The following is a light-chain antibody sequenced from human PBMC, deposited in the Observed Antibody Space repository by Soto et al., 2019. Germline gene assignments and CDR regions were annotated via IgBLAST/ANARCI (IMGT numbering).Light chain of an antibody. CDR1: SSDVGKYNL. Sequence: QSALTQPASVSGSPGQSITISCTGSSSDVGKYNLVSWYQWHPGKAPKLMIYEDSQRPSGVSNRFSGSKSGNTASLTISGLHAEDEADYYCCSYAGSDIFVVFGGGTKLTVL. CDR2: EDS. J-gene: IGLJ2*01. V-gene: IGLV2-23*02. CDR3: CSYAGSDIFVV.